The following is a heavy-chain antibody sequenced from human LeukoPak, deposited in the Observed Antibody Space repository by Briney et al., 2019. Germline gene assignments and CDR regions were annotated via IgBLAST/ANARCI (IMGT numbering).Heavy chain of an antibody. CDR3: ARNTYYDILTSSTPADY. CDR1: GYTFTSYG. J-gene: IGHJ4*02. CDR2: ISAYNGNT. Sequence: ASVKVSCKASGYTFTSYGISWVRQAPGQGLEWMGWISAYNGNTNYAQKLQGRVTMTTDTSTSTAYMELRSLRSDDTAVYYCARNTYYDILTSSTPADYWGQGTLVTVPS. D-gene: IGHD3-9*01. V-gene: IGHV1-18*01.